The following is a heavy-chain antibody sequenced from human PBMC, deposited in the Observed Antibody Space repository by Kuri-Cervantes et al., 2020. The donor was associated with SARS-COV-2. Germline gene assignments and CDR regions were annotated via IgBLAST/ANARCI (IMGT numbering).Heavy chain of an antibody. CDR3: ARCRRIAAASRWFDP. J-gene: IGHJ5*02. V-gene: IGHV4-59*12. CDR2: IYYSGST. Sequence: SQNLSLTCAVYGGSFSGYYWSWIRQPPGKGLEWIGYIYYSGSTNYNPSLKSRVTISVDTSKNQFSLKLSSVTAADTAVYYCARCRRIAAASRWFDPWGQGTLVTVSS. D-gene: IGHD6-13*01. CDR1: GGSFSGYY.